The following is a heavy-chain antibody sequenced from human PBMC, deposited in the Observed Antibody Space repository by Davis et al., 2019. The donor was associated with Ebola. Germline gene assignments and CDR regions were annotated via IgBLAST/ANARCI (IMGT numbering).Heavy chain of an antibody. J-gene: IGHJ4*02. D-gene: IGHD3-10*01. V-gene: IGHV5-51*01. CDR3: ATTRISVLGGVIVPSSFDF. CDR1: GFTFTNYW. Sequence: GESLKISCQGVGFTFTNYWIGWVRQMSGKGLEWMGIIFPGDSDTKYSPSFQGQVTMSADKSTHTAFLQWNNLRASDTAMYYCATTRISVLGGVIVPSSFDFWGQGTLVTVSS. CDR2: IFPGDSDT.